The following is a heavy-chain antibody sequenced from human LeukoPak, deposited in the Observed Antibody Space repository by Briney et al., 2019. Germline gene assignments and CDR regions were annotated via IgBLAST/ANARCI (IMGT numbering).Heavy chain of an antibody. CDR1: GFSLSTSGVG. J-gene: IGHJ3*02. D-gene: IGHD5-18*01. V-gene: IGHV2-5*02. CDR2: IYWDDDK. CDR3: AHRASIQLWIRAPVAFDI. Sequence: SGPTLVNLTQTLTLTCTFSGFSLSTSGVGVGWIRQPPGKALEWLALIYWDDDKRYSPSLKSRLTITKDTSKNQVVLTMTNMDPVDTATYYCAHRASIQLWIRAPVAFDIWGQGTMVTVSS.